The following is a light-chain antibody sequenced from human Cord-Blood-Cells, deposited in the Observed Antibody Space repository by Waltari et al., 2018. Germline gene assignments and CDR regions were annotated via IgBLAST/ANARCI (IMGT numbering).Light chain of an antibody. CDR3: QQSYSTLT. Sequence: DIQMTQSPSSLSASVGDRVTITCRASQSISSYLNWYQQKPGKAPKLLIFSASRLQRGVPSRFSGSGSGTDFTLTISSLQPEDFATYYCQQSYSTLTFGGGTKVEIK. J-gene: IGKJ4*01. V-gene: IGKV1-39*01. CDR2: SAS. CDR1: QSISSY.